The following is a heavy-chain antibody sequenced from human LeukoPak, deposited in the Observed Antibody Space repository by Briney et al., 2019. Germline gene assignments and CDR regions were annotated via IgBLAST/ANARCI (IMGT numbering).Heavy chain of an antibody. D-gene: IGHD3-9*01. CDR2: IYYSGST. CDR3: ARDYDILTGDYYYGMDV. V-gene: IGHV4-59*01. CDR1: GGSISSYY. Sequence: SETLSLTCTVSGGSISSYYWSWIRQPPGKGLEWIGYIYYSGSTNYNPSLESRVTIPVDTSKNQFSLKLSSVTAADTAVYYCARDYDILTGDYYYGMDVWGQGTTVTVSS. J-gene: IGHJ6*02.